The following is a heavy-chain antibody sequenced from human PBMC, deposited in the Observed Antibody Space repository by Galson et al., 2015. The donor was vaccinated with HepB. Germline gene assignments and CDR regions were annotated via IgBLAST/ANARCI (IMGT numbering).Heavy chain of an antibody. CDR1: GFTFSSYG. D-gene: IGHD6-19*01. CDR2: ISYDGSNK. CDR3: ANNPVGWLYYYGMDV. Sequence: SLRLSCAASGFTFSSYGMHWVRQAPGKGLEWVAVISYDGSNKYYADSVKGRFTISRDNSKNTLYLQMNSLRAEDTAVYYCANNPVGWLYYYGMDVWGQGTTVTVSS. V-gene: IGHV3-30*18. J-gene: IGHJ6*02.